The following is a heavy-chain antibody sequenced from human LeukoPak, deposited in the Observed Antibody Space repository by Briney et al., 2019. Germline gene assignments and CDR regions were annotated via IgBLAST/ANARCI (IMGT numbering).Heavy chain of an antibody. CDR2: INHSGST. D-gene: IGHD6-13*01. Sequence: SETLSLTCAVYGGSFSGYYWSWIRQPPGKGLEWIGEINHSGSTNYNPSLKSRVTISVDTSKNQFSLKLSSVTAADTAVYYCMRWVNERSSSRPPHDYYYGMDVWGQGTTVTVSS. CDR3: MRWVNERSSSRPPHDYYYGMDV. CDR1: GGSFSGYY. J-gene: IGHJ6*02. V-gene: IGHV4-34*01.